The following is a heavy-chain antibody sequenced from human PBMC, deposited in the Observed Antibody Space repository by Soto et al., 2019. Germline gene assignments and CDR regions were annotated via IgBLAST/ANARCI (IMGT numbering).Heavy chain of an antibody. D-gene: IGHD5-18*01. Sequence: QVQLQESGPGLVKPSGTLSLTCAVSGGSISSSNWWSWVRQPPGKGLEWIGEIDHSGSTNYNPSLKRRVTISVDKSKNQFSLKLSSVTAADTAVYYCAGWIQLQQYYYYGMDVWGQGTTVTVSS. CDR3: AGWIQLQQYYYYGMDV. CDR1: GGSISSSNW. J-gene: IGHJ6*02. V-gene: IGHV4-4*02. CDR2: IDHSGST.